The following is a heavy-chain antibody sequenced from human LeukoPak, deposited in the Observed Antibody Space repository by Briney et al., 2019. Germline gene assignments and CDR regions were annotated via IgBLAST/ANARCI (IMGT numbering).Heavy chain of an antibody. CDR1: GGSISSSSHY. CDR3: ARDRRVYSRGYYGY. CDR2: IYYSGDT. J-gene: IGHJ4*02. Sequence: SETLSLTCSVSGGSISSSSHYWGWIRQPPGKGLEWIGSIYYSGDTYYNPSLKSRVTTSVDTSKSQFSLRLRSVTAADTAVYYCARDRRVYSRGYYGYWGQGTLVTVSS. D-gene: IGHD3-22*01. V-gene: IGHV4-39*02.